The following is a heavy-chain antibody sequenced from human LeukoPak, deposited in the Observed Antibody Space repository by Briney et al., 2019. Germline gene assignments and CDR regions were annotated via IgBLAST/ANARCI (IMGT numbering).Heavy chain of an antibody. D-gene: IGHD6-13*01. J-gene: IGHJ4*02. CDR1: GGPISSYY. V-gene: IGHV4-59*01. Sequence: SETLSLTCTVSGGPISSYYWRWTRQPPGKGLEWIGYISNSESTSYNLSLKSRVTISVDTSKNQFSLKLSSVTAADTAVYYCARMIRQQLLYYFDYWSQGTLVTVSS. CDR2: ISNSEST. CDR3: ARMIRQQLLYYFDY.